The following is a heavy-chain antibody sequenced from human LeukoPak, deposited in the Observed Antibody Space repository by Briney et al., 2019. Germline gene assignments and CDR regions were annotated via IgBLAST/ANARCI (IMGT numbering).Heavy chain of an antibody. CDR1: GFTFGSYE. V-gene: IGHV3-48*03. D-gene: IGHD6-19*01. CDR3: AMIIAVAGTPEGGLD. J-gene: IGHJ1*01. CDR2: ISSSGSTI. Sequence: GGSLRLSCAASGFTFGSYEMNWVRQAPGKGLEWVSYISSSGSTIYYTDSVKGRFTISRDNAKNSLYLHMNSLRAEDTAVYYCAMIIAVAGTPEGGLDWGQGTLVTVSS.